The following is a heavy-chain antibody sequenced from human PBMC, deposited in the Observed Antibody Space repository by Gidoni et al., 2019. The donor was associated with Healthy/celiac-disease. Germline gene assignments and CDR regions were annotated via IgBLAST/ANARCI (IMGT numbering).Heavy chain of an antibody. CDR2: IYYSGST. Sequence: QVQLQESGPGLVKPSQTLSLTCTVSGGSLSSGDYYWSWIRQPPGKGLEWIGYIYYSGSTYYNPSLKSRVTISVDTSKSQFSLKLSSVTAADTAVYYCARVVGGTYYFDYWGQGTLVTVSS. CDR3: ARVVGGTYYFDY. J-gene: IGHJ4*02. CDR1: GGSLSSGDYY. V-gene: IGHV4-30-4*01. D-gene: IGHD1-1*01.